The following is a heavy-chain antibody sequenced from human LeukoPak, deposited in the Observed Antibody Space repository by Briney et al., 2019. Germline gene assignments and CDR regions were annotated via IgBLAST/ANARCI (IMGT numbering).Heavy chain of an antibody. CDR3: ARVWGSGSTARYYYYGMDV. D-gene: IGHD3-10*01. CDR1: GYTLTGYY. CDR2: INPNSGGT. J-gene: IGHJ6*02. V-gene: IGHV1-2*02. Sequence: ASVKVSCKASGYTLTGYYMHWVRQAPGQGLEWMGWINPNSGGTNYAQKFQGRVTMTRDTSISTAYMELSRLRSDDTAVYYCARVWGSGSTARYYYYGMDVWGQGTTVTVSS.